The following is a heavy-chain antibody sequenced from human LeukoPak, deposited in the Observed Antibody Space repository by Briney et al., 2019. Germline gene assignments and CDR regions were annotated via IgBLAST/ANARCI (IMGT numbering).Heavy chain of an antibody. J-gene: IGHJ4*02. Sequence: SETLSLTCTVSGGSISSSSYYWGWIRQPPGKGLEWIGSIYYSGSTYYNPSLKSRVTISVDTSKNQFSLKLSSVTAADTAVYYCAREAYSSSWNPLDYWGQGTLVTVSS. CDR3: AREAYSSSWNPLDY. CDR1: GGSISSSSYY. V-gene: IGHV4-39*07. CDR2: IYYSGST. D-gene: IGHD6-13*01.